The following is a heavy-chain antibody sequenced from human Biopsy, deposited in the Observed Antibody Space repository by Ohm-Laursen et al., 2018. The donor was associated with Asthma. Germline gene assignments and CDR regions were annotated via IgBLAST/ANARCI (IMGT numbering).Heavy chain of an antibody. CDR1: GFAVSRDY. J-gene: IGHJ4*02. Sequence: SLRLSCAASGFAVSRDYMFWVRQAPGKGLEWVSVIYSGGTSHTADSVRGRFTISRDYSKNTLYLQMHSLRAEDTAVYYCARMISYYHEMRDPFFDYWGQGTLVTVSS. CDR3: ARMISYYHEMRDPFFDY. CDR2: IYSGGTS. D-gene: IGHD3-22*01. V-gene: IGHV3-53*01.